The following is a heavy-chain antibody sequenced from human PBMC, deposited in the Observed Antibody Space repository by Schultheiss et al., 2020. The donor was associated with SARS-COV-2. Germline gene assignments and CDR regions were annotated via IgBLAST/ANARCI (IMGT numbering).Heavy chain of an antibody. D-gene: IGHD5-18*01. V-gene: IGHV3-23*01. CDR2: ISVSGGST. CDR1: GFTFSSYA. J-gene: IGHJ4*02. Sequence: GGSLRLSCAASGFTFSSYAMSWVRQAPGKGLEWVSSISVSGGSTYYADSVKGRFTISRDNAKNSLYLQMNTLRVEDTAVYYCAKGSFSYGYDDFDYWGQGILVTVSS. CDR3: AKGSFSYGYDDFDY.